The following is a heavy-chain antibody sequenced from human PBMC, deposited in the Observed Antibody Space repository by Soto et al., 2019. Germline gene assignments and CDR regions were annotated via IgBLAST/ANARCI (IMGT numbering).Heavy chain of an antibody. J-gene: IGHJ3*02. CDR1: GXXXXXXX. CDR3: ARDGRYYYDSSGYYSGDAFDI. Sequence: WASVKVSCKASGXXXXXXXXXXVRQAPGQGLEWMGGIIPIFGTANYAQKFQGRVTITADESTSTAYMERSSLRSEDTAVYYCARDGRYYYDSSGYYSGDAFDIWGQGTMVTVSS. V-gene: IGHV1-69*13. CDR2: IIPIFGTA. D-gene: IGHD3-22*01.